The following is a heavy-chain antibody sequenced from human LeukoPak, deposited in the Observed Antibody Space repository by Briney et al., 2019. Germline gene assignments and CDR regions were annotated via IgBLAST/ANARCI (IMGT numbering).Heavy chain of an antibody. CDR3: ARVAGRFQWLALHC. CDR1: GYTFTGYY. J-gene: IGHJ4*02. V-gene: IGHV1-2*02. Sequence: ASVTVSCKASGYTFTGYYMHWVRQAPGQGLEWMGWINPNSGGTNYAQKFQGRVTMTRDTSISTAYMELSRLRSDDTAVYYCARVAGRFQWLALHCWGQGTLVTVSS. CDR2: INPNSGGT. D-gene: IGHD6-19*01.